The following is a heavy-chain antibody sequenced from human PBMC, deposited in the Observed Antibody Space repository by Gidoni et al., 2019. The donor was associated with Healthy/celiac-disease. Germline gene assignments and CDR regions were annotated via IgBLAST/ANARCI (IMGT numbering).Heavy chain of an antibody. CDR1: GCSISNGGYS. D-gene: IGHD2-2*01. CDR2: IDHGGTT. Sequence: QLQLQESGSVLVKPSQTLSLTCAVTGCSISNGGYSWSWIRQPPGEGLAWIGYIDHGGTTYSNPPLKSRVTISVDRSKNQFSLMRSSVTAADTAVYYCARGGDIVVVPAGNWFDPWGQGTLVTVSS. V-gene: IGHV4-30-2*01. CDR3: ARGGDIVVVPAGNWFDP. J-gene: IGHJ5*02.